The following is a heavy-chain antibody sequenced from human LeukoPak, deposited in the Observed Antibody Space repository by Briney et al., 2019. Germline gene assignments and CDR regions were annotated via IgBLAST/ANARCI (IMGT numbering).Heavy chain of an antibody. D-gene: IGHD6-13*01. J-gene: IGHJ4*02. CDR3: ARDLGIAAARPEW. CDR1: GGTFSSYA. V-gene: IGHV1-69*05. CDR2: IIPIFGTA. Sequence: SVKVSCKASGGTFSSYAISWVRQAPGQGLEWMGRIIPIFGTANYAQKFQGRVTITTDESTSTAYMELSSLRSEDTAVYYCARDLGIAAARPEWWGQGTLVTVSS.